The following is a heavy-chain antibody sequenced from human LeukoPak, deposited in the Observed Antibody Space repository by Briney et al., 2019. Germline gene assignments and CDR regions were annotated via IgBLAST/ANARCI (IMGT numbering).Heavy chain of an antibody. V-gene: IGHV3-23*01. D-gene: IGHD3-3*01. CDR1: GFTFRNYA. J-gene: IGHJ6*02. Sequence: GGSLRLSCAASGFTFRNYAMSWVRQAPGKGLEWVSAVSGSGSSTYHADSVKGRFTISRDNSKNTLYLQLNSLRAEDTAVYYCAKGFGIWNGYYDYYYGLDVWGQGTTVTVSS. CDR2: VSGSGSST. CDR3: AKGFGIWNGYYDYYYGLDV.